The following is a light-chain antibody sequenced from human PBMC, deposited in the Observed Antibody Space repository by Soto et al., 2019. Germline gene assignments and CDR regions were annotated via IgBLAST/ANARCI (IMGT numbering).Light chain of an antibody. CDR1: SSDVGGYNH. CDR2: AVS. V-gene: IGLV2-14*01. Sequence: QSVLTQPASVSGSPGQSITISCTGTSSDVGGYNHVSWYQQHPGKAPKLMIYAVSDRPSGISNRFSGSKSGNTASLTISGLQAEDEADYYCSSYTSSTTSVLFGGGTKLTVL. J-gene: IGLJ2*01. CDR3: SSYTSSTTSVL.